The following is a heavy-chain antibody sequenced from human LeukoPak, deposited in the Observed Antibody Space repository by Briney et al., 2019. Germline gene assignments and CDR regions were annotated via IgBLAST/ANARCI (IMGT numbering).Heavy chain of an antibody. D-gene: IGHD3-16*02. CDR1: GFTFSSYE. J-gene: IGHJ4*02. CDR2: ISSSGSTI. V-gene: IGHV3-48*03. Sequence: GGSLRLSCAASGFTFSSYEMNWVRQAPGKGLECVSYISSSGSTIYYADSVKGRFTISRDNAKNSLYLQMNSLRAEDTAVYYCARGRLRLGELSLYVTPSYFDYWGQGTLVTVSS. CDR3: ARGRLRLGELSLYVTPSYFDY.